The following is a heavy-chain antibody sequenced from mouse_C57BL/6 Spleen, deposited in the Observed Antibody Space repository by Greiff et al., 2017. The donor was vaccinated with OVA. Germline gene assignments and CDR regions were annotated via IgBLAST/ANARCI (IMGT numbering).Heavy chain of an antibody. CDR2: LRNQDNGYTT. CDR3: ARSPMDY. V-gene: IGHV7-3*01. CDR1: GFTFTDYY. J-gene: IGHJ4*01. Sequence: EVQLVESGGGLVQPGGSLSLSCAASGFTFTDYYMSWVRQPPGKALEWLGFLRNQDNGYTTEYSASVQGRFTISRENSQSILYLQMNALRAEDRATYDGARSPMDYWGQGTSVTVSS.